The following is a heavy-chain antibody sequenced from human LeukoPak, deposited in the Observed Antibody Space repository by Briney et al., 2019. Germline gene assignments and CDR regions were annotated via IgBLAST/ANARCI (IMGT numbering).Heavy chain of an antibody. CDR1: GDSISGSDYY. D-gene: IGHD2-15*01. CDR3: ARNPNLVVVVLPTPSFFDS. CDR2: IYSSGNT. Sequence: PSETLSLTCIVSGDSISGSDYYWGWIRQTPGKGLEWIGRIYSSGNTTYNPSFQSRVTVSVDTSKNHWSLQLTSVTAPEADKKDCARNPNLVVVVLPTPSFFDSWGQGTLVAVSS. J-gene: IGHJ4*02. V-gene: IGHV4-39*02.